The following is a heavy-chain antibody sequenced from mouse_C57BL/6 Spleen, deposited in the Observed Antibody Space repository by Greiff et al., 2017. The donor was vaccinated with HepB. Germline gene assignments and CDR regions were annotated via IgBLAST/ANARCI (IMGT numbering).Heavy chain of an antibody. CDR2: INPNNGGT. D-gene: IGHD3-2*02. CDR3: ARLETAQASGFAY. Sequence: EVKLQESGPELVKPGASVKIPCKASGYTFTDYNMDWVKQSHGKSLEWIGDINPNNGGTIYNQKFKGKATLTVDKSSSTAYMELRSLTSEDTAVYYCARLETAQASGFAYWGQGTLVTVSA. CDR1: GYTFTDYN. J-gene: IGHJ3*01. V-gene: IGHV1-18*01.